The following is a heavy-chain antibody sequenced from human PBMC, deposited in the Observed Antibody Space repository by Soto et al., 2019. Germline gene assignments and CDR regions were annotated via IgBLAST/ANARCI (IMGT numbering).Heavy chain of an antibody. CDR3: ARDLGVVVTPDAFDI. CDR1: GYTFVDYL. Sequence: ASVKVSCKTSGYTFVDYLIHWVRQAPGQGLEWMGIISLRHHSTSYAQKFQDRLSVTRDPSSTTIYMELSSLRSEDTAVYYCARDLGVVVTPDAFDIWGQGTMVTVSS. J-gene: IGHJ3*02. V-gene: IGHV1-46*01. CDR2: ISLRHHST. D-gene: IGHD3-22*01.